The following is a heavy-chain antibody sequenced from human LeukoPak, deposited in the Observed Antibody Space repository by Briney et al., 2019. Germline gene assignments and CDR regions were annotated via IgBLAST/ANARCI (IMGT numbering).Heavy chain of an antibody. V-gene: IGHV3-23*01. D-gene: IGHD3-22*01. CDR2: ISGSGGST. Sequence: PGGSLRLSCAASGFTFRSYGMSWVRQAPGKGLEWVSAISGSGGSTYYADSVKGRFTISRDNSKNTLYLQMNSLRAEDTAVYYCASHHYYGSSGLADYFDYWGQGTLVTASS. J-gene: IGHJ4*02. CDR3: ASHHYYGSSGLADYFDY. CDR1: GFTFRSYG.